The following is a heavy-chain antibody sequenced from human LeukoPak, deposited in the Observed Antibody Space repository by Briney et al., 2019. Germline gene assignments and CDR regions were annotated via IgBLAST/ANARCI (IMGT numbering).Heavy chain of an antibody. CDR2: VYYSGVT. D-gene: IGHD1-14*01. CDR1: NGSISDYY. J-gene: IGHJ3*02. CDR3: ARHEWGITNAFDI. Sequence: SETLSLTCSVSNGSISDYYWTWIRQPPGKGLEWVGWVYYSGVTNYNPSLKSRVTMSVDMSKKQFSLKLRSVTAADTAVYYCARHEWGITNAFDIWGQGTMVTVSS. V-gene: IGHV4-59*08.